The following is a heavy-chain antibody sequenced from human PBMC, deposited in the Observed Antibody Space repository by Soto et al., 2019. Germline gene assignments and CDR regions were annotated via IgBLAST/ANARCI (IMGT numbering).Heavy chain of an antibody. CDR3: AKKVNSGPGSQYFDY. V-gene: IGHV3-23*01. CDR1: GFTFSSYS. Sequence: LRLSCAASGFTFSSYSMSWVRQAPGKGLEWVSGFRTGADDGTTYYADSVKGRFTISRDISKNTLFLQMNSLRAEDTAIYYCAKKVNSGPGSQYFDYWGQGTLVTVSS. D-gene: IGHD3-10*01. CDR2: FRTGADDGTT. J-gene: IGHJ4*02.